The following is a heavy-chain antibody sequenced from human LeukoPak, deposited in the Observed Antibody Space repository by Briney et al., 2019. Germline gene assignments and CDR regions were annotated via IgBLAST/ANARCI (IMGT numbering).Heavy chain of an antibody. V-gene: IGHV3-21*04. Sequence: GGSLRLSCAASGFTFSSYSMNWVRQAPGKGLEWVSSISSSSSYIYYADSVKGRFTISRDNAKNSLYLQMNSLRAEDTAVYYCARLKRGVEATHFDYWGQGTLVTVSS. D-gene: IGHD1-26*01. J-gene: IGHJ4*02. CDR2: ISSSSSYI. CDR3: ARLKRGVEATHFDY. CDR1: GFTFSSYS.